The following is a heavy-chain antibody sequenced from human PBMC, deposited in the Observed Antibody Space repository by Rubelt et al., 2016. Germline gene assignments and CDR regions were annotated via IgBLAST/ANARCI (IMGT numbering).Heavy chain of an antibody. CDR3: ARYSRTWDSVAAFDY. CDR2: IYSGGSP. V-gene: IGHV3-53*01. D-gene: IGHD6-13*01. Sequence: EVQLVESGGGLIQPGGSLRLSCAASGFTVSSNFLTWVRQAPGKGLEWVSVIYSGGSPYYADSVKGRFTISRDNSKNTLYPKMNSLRAEDTAVYYCARYSRTWDSVAAFDYWGQGTLVTVSS. CDR1: GFTVSSNF. J-gene: IGHJ4*02.